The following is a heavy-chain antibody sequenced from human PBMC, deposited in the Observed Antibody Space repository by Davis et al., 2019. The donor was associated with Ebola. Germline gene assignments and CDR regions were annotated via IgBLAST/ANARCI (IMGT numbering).Heavy chain of an antibody. CDR1: GFSFSSYW. J-gene: IGHJ6*04. CDR3: ARMPLDYYYGMDV. D-gene: IGHD2-2*01. V-gene: IGHV3-74*01. CDR2: IKTDGSLT. Sequence: HTGGSLRLSCAASGFSFSSYWMHWVRQVPGKGLVWVSRIKTDGSLTGYGDSVQGRFIISRDNSKNTLYLQMNSLRAEDTAVYYCARMPLDYYYGMDVWGKGTTVTVSS.